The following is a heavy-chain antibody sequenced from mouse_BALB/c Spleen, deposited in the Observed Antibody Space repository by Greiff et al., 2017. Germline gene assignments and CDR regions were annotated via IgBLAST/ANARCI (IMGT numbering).Heavy chain of an antibody. V-gene: IGHV2-9*02. CDR1: GFSLTSYG. J-gene: IGHJ4*01. CDR2: IWAGGNT. D-gene: IGHD1-2*01. CDR3: ARDLIHYQEGDAMDY. Sequence: QVQLKQSGPGLVAPSQSLSITCTVSGFSLTSYGVHWVRQPPGKGLEWLGVIWAGGNTNYNSALMSRLSISKDNSKSQVFLKMNSLQTDDTAMYYCARDLIHYQEGDAMDYWGQGTSVTVSS.